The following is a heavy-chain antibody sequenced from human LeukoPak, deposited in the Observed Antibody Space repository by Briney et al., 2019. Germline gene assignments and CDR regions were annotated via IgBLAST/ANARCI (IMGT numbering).Heavy chain of an antibody. CDR3: ARVRGVWIAAADNGYFDY. J-gene: IGHJ4*02. V-gene: IGHV4-30-4*08. CDR1: GGSISSGDYY. D-gene: IGHD6-13*01. Sequence: PSQTLSLTCTVSGGSISSGDYYWSWIRQPPGKGLEWIGEINHSGSTNYNPSLKSRVTISVDTSKNQFSLKLSSVTAADTAVYYCARVRGVWIAAADNGYFDYWGQGTLVTVSS. CDR2: INHSGST.